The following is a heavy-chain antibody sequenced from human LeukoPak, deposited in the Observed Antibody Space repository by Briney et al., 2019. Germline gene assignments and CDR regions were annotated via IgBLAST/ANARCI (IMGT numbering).Heavy chain of an antibody. CDR2: ISSSGSTI. CDR3: ARDAYCSSTSCYWWGYYFDY. Sequence: SGGSLRLSCAASEFTFSSYEMNWVRQAPGKGLEWVPYISSSGSTIYYADSVKGRFTISRDNAKNSLYLQMNSLRAEDTAVYYCARDAYCSSTSCYWWGYYFDYWGQGTLVTVSS. J-gene: IGHJ4*02. CDR1: EFTFSSYE. D-gene: IGHD2-2*01. V-gene: IGHV3-48*03.